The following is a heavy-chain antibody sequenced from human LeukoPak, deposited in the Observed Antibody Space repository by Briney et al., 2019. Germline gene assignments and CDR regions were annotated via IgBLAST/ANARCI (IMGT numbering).Heavy chain of an antibody. J-gene: IGHJ6*02. D-gene: IGHD3-10*02. CDR3: AKDVRPGGGDMDV. V-gene: IGHV3-23*01. CDR2: ISDNGRST. CDR1: GFTFRTLA. Sequence: PGGSLRLSCAASGFTFRTLAMNWVRQAPGKGLEWVSTISDNGRSTHYADSVKGRFTISRDNSKNTLNLQMSSLKAEDTAIYYCAKDVRPGGGDMDVWGQGTTVTVSS.